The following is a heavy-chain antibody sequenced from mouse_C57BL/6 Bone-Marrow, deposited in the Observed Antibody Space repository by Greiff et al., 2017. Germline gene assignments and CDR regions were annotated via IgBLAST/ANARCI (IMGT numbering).Heavy chain of an antibody. CDR1: GFNIKDDY. J-gene: IGHJ3*01. CDR2: IDPENGAT. V-gene: IGHV14-4*01. Sequence: VQLKQSGAELVRPGASVKLSCTASGFNIKDDYMHWVQQRPEQGLEWIGWIDPENGATEYASKFQGKATITADTSSNTAYLQLSSLTSEDTAVYYCTSVSWFAYWGQGTLVTVSA. D-gene: IGHD3-1*01. CDR3: TSVSWFAY.